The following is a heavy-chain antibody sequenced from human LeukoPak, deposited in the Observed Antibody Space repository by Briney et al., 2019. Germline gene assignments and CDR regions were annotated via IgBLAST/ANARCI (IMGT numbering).Heavy chain of an antibody. V-gene: IGHV3-21*01. J-gene: IGHJ4*02. CDR1: GFTFSSYS. CDR2: ISSSSSYI. D-gene: IGHD5-12*01. Sequence: GGSLRLSCAPSGFTFSSYSMNWVRQAPGKGLEWVSSISSSSSYIYYADSVKGRFTISRDNAKNSLYLQMNSLRAEDTAVYYCARGPFIAADISDYWGQGTLVTVSS. CDR3: ARGPFIAADISDY.